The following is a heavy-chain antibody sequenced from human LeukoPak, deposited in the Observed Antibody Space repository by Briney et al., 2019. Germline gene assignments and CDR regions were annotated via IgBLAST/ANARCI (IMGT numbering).Heavy chain of an antibody. CDR1: GYIFTNYN. J-gene: IGHJ5*01. Sequence: ASVKVSCKASGYIFTNYNLHWVRQAPGQGLEYMGWINAHTGETKYAQKFQGRVIMTRDTSISIAYMEVNRLTSDDTAVFYCARDYDSWGQGTLVTVSS. CDR3: ARDYDS. V-gene: IGHV1-2*02. CDR2: INAHTGET.